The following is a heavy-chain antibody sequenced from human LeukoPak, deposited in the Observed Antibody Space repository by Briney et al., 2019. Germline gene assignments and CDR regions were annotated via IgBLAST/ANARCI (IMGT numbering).Heavy chain of an antibody. D-gene: IGHD6-13*01. CDR1: GNPLSEVS. CDR3: ASGRGTMGSSWDYYYYGMDV. CDR2: FDPEDGET. V-gene: IGHV1-24*01. J-gene: IGHJ6*02. Sequence: ASVKVSCKVSGNPLSEVSLHWVRQAPGKGLEWMGGFDPEDGETIYAQKFQGRVTMTEDTSTDTAYMELSSLRSEDTAVYYCASGRGTMGSSWDYYYYGMDVWGQGTTVTVSS.